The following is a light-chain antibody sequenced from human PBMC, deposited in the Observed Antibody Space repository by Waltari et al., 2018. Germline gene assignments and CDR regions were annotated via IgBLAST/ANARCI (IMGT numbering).Light chain of an antibody. CDR3: QTGGFGIWV. Sequence: QLMLPQSPSASASLGASVKLTCTLRSGHSSYAIAWHQQQPEKGPRYLMKVNRDGSHIKADGIPDRFSGSSSGAERYLTISSLQSEDEADYYCQTGGFGIWVFGGGTKLTVL. CDR1: SGHSSYA. V-gene: IGLV4-69*01. CDR2: VNRDGSH. J-gene: IGLJ3*02.